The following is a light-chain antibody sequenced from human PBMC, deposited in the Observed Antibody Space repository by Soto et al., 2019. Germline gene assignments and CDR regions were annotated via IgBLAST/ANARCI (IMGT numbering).Light chain of an antibody. CDR1: QSVSSN. Sequence: EIVMTQSPATLSVSPGERATLSRWASQSVSSNLAWYHQRPAQPPRLLIYGTSTRSTGIPDRFIGSGSGTDFTLTITRLEPEDFALYYCQQYGSSPWTFGQGTKVDI. CDR2: GTS. CDR3: QQYGSSPWT. V-gene: IGKV3D-15*02. J-gene: IGKJ1*01.